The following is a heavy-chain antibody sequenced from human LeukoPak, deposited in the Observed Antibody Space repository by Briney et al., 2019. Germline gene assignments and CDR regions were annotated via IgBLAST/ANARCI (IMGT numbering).Heavy chain of an antibody. D-gene: IGHD6-6*01. J-gene: IGHJ4*02. Sequence: GGSLRLSCAASGITFSSYWMSWVRQAPGEGLEWVANIKQDGTEKYYMDSVKGRFSISRDNAKNSLYLQMNALRAEDTAVYYCARDVRPDYWGQGTLVTVST. CDR3: ARDVRPDY. CDR2: IKQDGTEK. V-gene: IGHV3-7*04. CDR1: GITFSSYW.